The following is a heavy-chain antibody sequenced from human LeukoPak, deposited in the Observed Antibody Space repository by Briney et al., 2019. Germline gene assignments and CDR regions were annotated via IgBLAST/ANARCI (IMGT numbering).Heavy chain of an antibody. CDR2: IYPGDSDT. Sequence: GESLKISCKGSGYSFTNYWIGWVRQMPGEGLEWMGIIYPGDSDTRYSPSFQGQVTISADKSISTAYLQWSSLKASDTAMYYCARYYFHYYDSSGYPIDYWGQGTLVTVSS. V-gene: IGHV5-51*01. CDR1: GYSFTNYW. J-gene: IGHJ4*02. D-gene: IGHD3-22*01. CDR3: ARYYFHYYDSSGYPIDY.